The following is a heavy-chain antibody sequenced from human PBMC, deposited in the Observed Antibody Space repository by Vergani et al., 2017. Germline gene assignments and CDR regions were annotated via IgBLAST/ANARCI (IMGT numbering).Heavy chain of an antibody. Sequence: EVQLVESGGGLVQPGRSLRLSCAASGFTFDDYAMHWVRQAPGKGLEWVSGISWNSGSLGYADSVKGRFTISRDNAKNSLYLQMNSLRAEDTALYYCAKDISPDHYYFDYWGQGTLVTVSS. CDR1: GFTFDDYA. J-gene: IGHJ4*02. D-gene: IGHD1-14*01. V-gene: IGHV3-9*01. CDR3: AKDISPDHYYFDY. CDR2: ISWNSGSL.